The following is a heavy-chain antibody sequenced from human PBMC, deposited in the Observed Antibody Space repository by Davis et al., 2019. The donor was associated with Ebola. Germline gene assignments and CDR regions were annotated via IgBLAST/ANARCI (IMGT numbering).Heavy chain of an antibody. CDR2: INAGNGNT. CDR3: ARVGGGYSGYDYFDY. CDR1: GYTFTSYA. Sequence: AASVKVSCKASGYTFTSYAMHWVRQAPGQRLEWMGWINAGNGNTKYSQKFQGRVTITRDTSASTAYMELSSLRSEDTAVYYCARVGGGYSGYDYFDYWGQGTLVTVSS. J-gene: IGHJ4*02. D-gene: IGHD5-12*01. V-gene: IGHV1-3*01.